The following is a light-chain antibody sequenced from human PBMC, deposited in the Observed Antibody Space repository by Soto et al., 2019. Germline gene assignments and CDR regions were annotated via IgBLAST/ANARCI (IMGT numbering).Light chain of an antibody. CDR2: DAS. CDR3: QHRSDWPPRLT. Sequence: EIVLTQSPATLALSPGERATLSCGASRSVSSYLAWYQQKHGQAPRLLIYDASYMATGIPARLSGSGTGTDFTLTIIGLMPEDFAVYYCQHRSDWPPRLTFGGVTEVEIK. J-gene: IGKJ4*01. CDR1: RSVSSY. V-gene: IGKV3-11*01.